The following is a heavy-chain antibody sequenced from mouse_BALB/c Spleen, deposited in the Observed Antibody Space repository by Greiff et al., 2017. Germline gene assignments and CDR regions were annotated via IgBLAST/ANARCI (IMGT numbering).Heavy chain of an antibody. D-gene: IGHD2-14*01. J-gene: IGHJ2*01. CDR2: ISSGGSYT. CDR1: GFTFSSYG. V-gene: IGHV5-6*01. Sequence: EVQRVESGGDLVKPGGSLKLSCAASGFTFSSYGMSWVRQTPDKRLEWVATISSGGSYTYYPDSVKGRFTISRDNAKNTLYLQMSSLKSEDTAMYYCARRDRYDEGFDYWGQGTTLTVSS. CDR3: ARRDRYDEGFDY.